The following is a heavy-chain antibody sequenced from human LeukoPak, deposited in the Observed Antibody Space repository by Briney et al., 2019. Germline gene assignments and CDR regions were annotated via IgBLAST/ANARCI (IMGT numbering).Heavy chain of an antibody. CDR3: ASVRYPAYCSGGSCYSDYYYGMDV. Sequence: SETLSLTCTVSGGSVSSVSYYWSWIRQPPGKGLEWIGYIYYSGSTNYNPSLESRVTISVDTSKNQFSLHLSSVTAADTAVYYCASVRYPAYCSGGSCYSDYYYGMDVWGQGTTVTVSS. D-gene: IGHD2-15*01. CDR2: IYYSGST. V-gene: IGHV4-61*01. J-gene: IGHJ6*02. CDR1: GGSVSSVSYY.